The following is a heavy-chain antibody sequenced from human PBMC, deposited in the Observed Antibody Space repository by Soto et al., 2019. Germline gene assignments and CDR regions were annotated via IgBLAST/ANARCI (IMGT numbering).Heavy chain of an antibody. Sequence: VESVTISCDVSGYSFTSYCIVLVLQMPGKGLEWMGIIYPGDSDTRYSPSFQGQVTISADKSISTAYLQWSSLKASDTAMYYCARLRGAGDGYDFDYWGQGTMVTVSS. J-gene: IGHJ4*02. CDR2: IYPGDSDT. V-gene: IGHV5-51*01. CDR1: GYSFTSYC. CDR3: ARLRGAGDGYDFDY. D-gene: IGHD5-12*01.